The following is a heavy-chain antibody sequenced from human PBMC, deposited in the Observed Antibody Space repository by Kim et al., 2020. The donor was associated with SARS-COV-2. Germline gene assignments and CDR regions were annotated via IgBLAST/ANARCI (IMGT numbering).Heavy chain of an antibody. Sequence: SVKGRFTISRDNAKNSLYLQMDSLRAEDTALYYCAKYFSMIVVVGGYFDLWGRGTLVTVSS. V-gene: IGHV3-9*01. CDR3: AKYFSMIVVVGGYFDL. J-gene: IGHJ2*01. D-gene: IGHD3-22*01.